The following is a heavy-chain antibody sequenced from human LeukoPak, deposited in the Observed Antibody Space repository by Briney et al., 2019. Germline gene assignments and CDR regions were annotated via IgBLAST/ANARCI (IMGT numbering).Heavy chain of an antibody. CDR3: AKAPKLTYYYDSSGYGLDY. V-gene: IGHV3-23*01. Sequence: PGGSLRLSCAASGFTFSSYAMSWVRQAPGKGLEWVSAISGSGGSTYYADSVKGRFTISRDNSKNTLYLQMNSLRAEDTAVYYCAKAPKLTYYYDSSGYGLDYWGQGTLVTVSS. CDR2: ISGSGGST. D-gene: IGHD3-22*01. CDR1: GFTFSSYA. J-gene: IGHJ4*02.